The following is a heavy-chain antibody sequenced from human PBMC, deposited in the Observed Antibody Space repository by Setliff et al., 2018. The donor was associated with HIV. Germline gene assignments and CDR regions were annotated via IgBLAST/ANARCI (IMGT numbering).Heavy chain of an antibody. J-gene: IGHJ4*02. CDR2: INSGGTDI. D-gene: IGHD3-16*01. CDR3: ARSFATSDHSRHWYY. Sequence: PGGSLRLSCVASGFTFSSYAMDWVRQVPGKAPEWVSYINSGGTDIHYPDSVKGRFSISRGNTKNSLYLQMNGLRVEDTAVYFCARSFATSDHSRHWYYWGQGALVTVSS. V-gene: IGHV3-21*01. CDR1: GFTFSSYA.